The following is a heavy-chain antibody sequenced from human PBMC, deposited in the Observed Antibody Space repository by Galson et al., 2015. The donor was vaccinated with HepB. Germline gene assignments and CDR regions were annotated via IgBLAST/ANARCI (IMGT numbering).Heavy chain of an antibody. Sequence: SLRLSCAASGFTFRNSWMNWVRRAPGKGLEWVATINQDGSDKYYVDSVKGRFTVSRDDAENFLFLHMNSLRVEDTAVYYCVRDTGTWAGIDSWGQGTLAIVAS. CDR2: INQDGSDK. CDR3: VRDTGTWAGIDS. CDR1: GFTFRNSW. V-gene: IGHV3-7*01. J-gene: IGHJ4*02. D-gene: IGHD7-27*01.